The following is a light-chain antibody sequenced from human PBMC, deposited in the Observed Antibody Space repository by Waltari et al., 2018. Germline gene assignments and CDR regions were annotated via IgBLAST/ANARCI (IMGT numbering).Light chain of an antibody. CDR3: QQYYDTPYT. V-gene: IGKV4-1*01. J-gene: IGKJ2*01. CDR2: WAS. CDR1: QSVLYSSNNKNY. Sequence: DIVMTQSPDSLAVSLGERATINCQSSQSVLYSSNNKNYLAWYQQKPGQPPKLLIYWASTRESGAPDRFSGSGSGTDFTLTISSLQAEDVAVYYCQQYYDTPYTFGQGTKLEIK.